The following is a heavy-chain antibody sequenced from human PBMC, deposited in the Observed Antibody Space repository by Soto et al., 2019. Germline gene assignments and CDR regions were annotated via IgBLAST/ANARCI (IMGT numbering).Heavy chain of an antibody. J-gene: IGHJ4*02. CDR3: ARGVTDYYDSSGYYIDY. Sequence: SVKVSCKASGGTFSSYAISWVRQAPGQGLEWMGGIIPVFGTANYAQKFQGRVTITADESTSTAYMELSSLRSEDTAVYYCARGVTDYYDSSGYYIDYWGQGTLVTVS. CDR2: IIPVFGTA. V-gene: IGHV1-69*13. D-gene: IGHD3-22*01. CDR1: GGTFSSYA.